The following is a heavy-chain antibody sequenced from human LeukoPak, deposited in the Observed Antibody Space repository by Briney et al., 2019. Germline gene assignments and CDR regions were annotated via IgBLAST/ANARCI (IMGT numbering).Heavy chain of an antibody. CDR3: ARGRCSGASCYGYNWFDP. V-gene: IGHV3-11*01. D-gene: IGHD2-2*01. CDR2: ISSSGNTI. J-gene: IGHJ5*02. CDR1: GFTFSDYY. Sequence: GGSLRLSCAASGFTFSDYYMSWIRQAPGKGLESVSYISSSGNTILYADSVKGRFTVSRDNAKNSLYLQMNGLRAEDTAVYYCARGRCSGASCYGYNWFDPWGQGTLVTVSS.